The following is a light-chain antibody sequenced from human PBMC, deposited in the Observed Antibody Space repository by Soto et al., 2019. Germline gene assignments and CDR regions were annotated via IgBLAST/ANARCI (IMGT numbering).Light chain of an antibody. J-gene: IGKJ1*01. CDR3: KQYTTSSWT. Sequence: EVVLTQSPGTLSLSPGERATLSCRASQSVGSSYLAWYQQKPGQAPRVLIYGTYGRATGIQDRFSGSGSGTDFTLTIRRLEPEDFAVYYCKQYTTSSWTFGQGTKVDIK. CDR2: GTY. V-gene: IGKV3-20*01. CDR1: QSVGSSY.